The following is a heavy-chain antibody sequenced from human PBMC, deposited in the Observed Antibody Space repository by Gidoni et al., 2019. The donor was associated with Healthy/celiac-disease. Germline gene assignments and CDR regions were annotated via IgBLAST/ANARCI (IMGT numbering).Heavy chain of an antibody. CDR3: AKEYSSSSSWTEENWFDP. V-gene: IGHV3-23*01. D-gene: IGHD6-6*01. CDR1: GFTFRSYA. J-gene: IGHJ5*02. Sequence: EVQLLESGGGLVQPGGSLRLSRPASGFTFRSYAISGVSQAPGQGLEWVSAIGGSGGSTYYADAVKGRFKMSIDNSKNTLYLQMNSLRAEYTAVYYGAKEYSSSSSWTEENWFDPWGQGTLVTVSS. CDR2: IGGSGGST.